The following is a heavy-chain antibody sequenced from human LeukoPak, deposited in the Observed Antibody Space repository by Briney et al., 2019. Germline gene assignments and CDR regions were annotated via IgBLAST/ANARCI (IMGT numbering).Heavy chain of an antibody. CDR2: IRYDGSNK. Sequence: GGSLRLSCAASGFTFSSYGMHWVRQAPGKGLEWVAFIRYDGSNKYYADSVKGRFTISRDNSKNTLYLQMNSLRAEDTAVYYCARDLLQYYDFWSGYYFDYWGRGTLVTVSS. J-gene: IGHJ4*02. CDR1: GFTFSSYG. V-gene: IGHV3-30*02. CDR3: ARDLLQYYDFWSGYYFDY. D-gene: IGHD3-3*01.